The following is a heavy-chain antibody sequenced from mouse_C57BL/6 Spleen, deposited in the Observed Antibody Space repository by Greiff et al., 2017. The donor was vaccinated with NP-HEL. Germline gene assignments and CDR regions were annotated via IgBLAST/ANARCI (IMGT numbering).Heavy chain of an antibody. J-gene: IGHJ4*01. V-gene: IGHV5-9*01. CDR3: AREYELGAMDY. CDR2: ISGGGGNT. CDR1: GFTFSSYT. Sequence: EVKLVESGGGLVKPGGSLKLSCAASGFTFSSYTMSWVRQTPEKRLEWVATISGGGGNTYYPDSVKGRFTISRDNAKNTLYLQMSSLRSEETALYYCAREYELGAMDYWGQGTSVTVSS. D-gene: IGHD2-14*01.